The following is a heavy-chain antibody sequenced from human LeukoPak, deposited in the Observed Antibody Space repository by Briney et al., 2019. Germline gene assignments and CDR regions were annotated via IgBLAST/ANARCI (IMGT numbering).Heavy chain of an antibody. V-gene: IGHV3-9*01. Sequence: GGSLRLSCAASGFTFDDYAMHWVRQAPGKGLEWVSGISWNSGSIGYADSVKGRLTISRDNAKNSLYLQMNSLRAEDTALYYCAKGRGYSYGDGLDYWGQGTLVTVSS. CDR1: GFTFDDYA. D-gene: IGHD5-18*01. CDR3: AKGRGYSYGDGLDY. J-gene: IGHJ4*02. CDR2: ISWNSGSI.